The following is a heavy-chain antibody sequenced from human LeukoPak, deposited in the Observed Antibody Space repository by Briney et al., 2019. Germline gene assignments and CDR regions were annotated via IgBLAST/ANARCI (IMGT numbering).Heavy chain of an antibody. Sequence: SVKVSCKASVGTFSNYAISWVRQAPGQGLEWMGRIITILPTSNYAQKFRGRVTITADETTSTAYMELSSLRSEDTAVYYCARDFNEVLRFFDWSYWGQGTLVTVSS. CDR3: ARDFNEVLRFFDWSY. CDR1: VGTFSNYA. CDR2: IITILPTS. V-gene: IGHV1-69*11. D-gene: IGHD3-9*01. J-gene: IGHJ4*02.